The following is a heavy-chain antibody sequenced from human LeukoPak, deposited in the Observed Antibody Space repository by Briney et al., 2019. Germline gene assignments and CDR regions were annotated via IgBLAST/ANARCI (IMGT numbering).Heavy chain of an antibody. CDR2: ISYDGNNK. V-gene: IGHV3-30-3*01. D-gene: IGHD2-2*01. Sequence: PGGSLRLSCAASGFTFSSYAMHWVRQAPGKGLEWVAVISYDGNNKYYADSVKGRFTISRDYSKNTLYLQMNSLRAEDTAVNYCARDFPRAYCSSTSCLYNYNGMDVWGQGTTVTVSS. CDR1: GFTFSSYA. CDR3: ARDFPRAYCSSTSCLYNYNGMDV. J-gene: IGHJ6*02.